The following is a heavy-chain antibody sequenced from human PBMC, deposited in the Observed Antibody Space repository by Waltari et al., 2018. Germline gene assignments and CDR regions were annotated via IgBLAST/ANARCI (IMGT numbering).Heavy chain of an antibody. D-gene: IGHD6-13*01. CDR3: ARDGGWGHSSTPRDY. J-gene: IGHJ4*02. V-gene: IGHV3-21*01. Sequence: QAPGKGLEWVSSISSSSSYIYYADSVKGRFTISRDNAKNSLYLQMNSLRAEDTAVYYCARDGGWGHSSTPRDYWGQGTLVTVSS. CDR2: ISSSSSYI.